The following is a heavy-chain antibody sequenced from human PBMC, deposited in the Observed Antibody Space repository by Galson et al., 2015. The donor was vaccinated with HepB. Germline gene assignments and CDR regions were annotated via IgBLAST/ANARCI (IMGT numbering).Heavy chain of an antibody. J-gene: IGHJ4*02. Sequence: SLRLSCAASGFTFSSYAMHWVRQAPGKGLEYVSAISSNGGSTYYANSVKGRFTISRDNSKNTLYLQMGSLRAEDMAVYYCARVFNWNYGRYFDYWGQGTLVTVSS. CDR2: ISSNGGST. CDR1: GFTFSSYA. D-gene: IGHD1-7*01. V-gene: IGHV3-64*01. CDR3: ARVFNWNYGRYFDY.